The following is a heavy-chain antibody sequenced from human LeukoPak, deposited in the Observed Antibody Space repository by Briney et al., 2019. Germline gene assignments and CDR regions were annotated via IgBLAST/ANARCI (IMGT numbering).Heavy chain of an antibody. Sequence: PSETLSLTCTVSGGSISSHYWSWIRQPPGKGLEWIGYIYYSGRIIYNPSLMSRVTISVDTSKTQFSLKLSSVTAADTAVYYCARSVVAATQGYYYYYYMDVWGKGTTVTVSS. D-gene: IGHD2-15*01. CDR1: GGSISSHY. V-gene: IGHV4-59*11. CDR2: IYYSGRI. CDR3: ARSVVAATQGYYYYYYMDV. J-gene: IGHJ6*03.